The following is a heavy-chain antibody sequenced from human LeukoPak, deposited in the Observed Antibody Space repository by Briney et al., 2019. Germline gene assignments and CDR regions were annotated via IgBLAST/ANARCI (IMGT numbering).Heavy chain of an antibody. Sequence: ASVKVSCKASGYTFTGYYMHWVRQAPGQGLEWMGWINPNGGDTNYAQKFQGRVTMTRDTSISTAYMELSRLRSDDTAVYYCARDLDCSGGSCYWASPPTEFDPWGQGTLVTVSS. V-gene: IGHV1-2*02. CDR1: GYTFTGYY. CDR3: ARDLDCSGGSCYWASPPTEFDP. CDR2: INPNGGDT. D-gene: IGHD2-15*01. J-gene: IGHJ5*02.